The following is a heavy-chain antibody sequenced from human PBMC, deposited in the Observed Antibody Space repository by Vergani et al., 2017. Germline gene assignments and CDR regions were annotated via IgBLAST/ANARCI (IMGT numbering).Heavy chain of an antibody. J-gene: IGHJ2*01. CDR1: GYTFTSYY. CDR2: INPNSGGT. D-gene: IGHD2-2*02. CDR3: ATWGYCSSTSCYKGGNWYFDL. Sequence: QVQLVQSGAEVKKPGASVKVSCKASGYTFTSYYMHWVRQAPGQGLEWMGWINPNSGGTNYAQKFQGRVTMTRDTSISTAYMELSRLRSEDTAVYYCATWGYCSSTSCYKGGNWYFDLWGRGTLVTVSS. V-gene: IGHV1-2*02.